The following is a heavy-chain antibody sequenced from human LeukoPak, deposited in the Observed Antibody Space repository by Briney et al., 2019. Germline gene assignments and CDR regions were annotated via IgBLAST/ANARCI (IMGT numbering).Heavy chain of an antibody. Sequence: PSDTLSLTCTVSGGSIINYYWTWVRQPAGKGLEWIGRIYTSGNTNYNPSLNSRVTISVDTSKNQFSLKLSSVTAADTAVYYCARDLESSGRPSDYWGQGTLVTVSS. CDR1: GGSIINYY. CDR2: IYTSGNT. D-gene: IGHD3-22*01. CDR3: ARDLESSGRPSDY. J-gene: IGHJ4*02. V-gene: IGHV4-4*07.